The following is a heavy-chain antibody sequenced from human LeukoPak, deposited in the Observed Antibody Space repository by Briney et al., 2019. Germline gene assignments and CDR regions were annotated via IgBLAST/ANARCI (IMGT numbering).Heavy chain of an antibody. CDR1: KSSLSAWA. D-gene: IGHD4-11*01. CDR3: ARDPDSTVSSVGPFDV. V-gene: IGHV3-30*04. Sequence: PGGSLRLSCAAAKSSLSAWAMHWVRQAPDKGLEWVAVISHDGSKKYYEESVKGRFTISRDNSNNTLFLQMNSLRTEDTAVYYCARDPDSTVSSVGPFDVWGQGTMVTVSS. CDR2: ISHDGSKK. J-gene: IGHJ3*01.